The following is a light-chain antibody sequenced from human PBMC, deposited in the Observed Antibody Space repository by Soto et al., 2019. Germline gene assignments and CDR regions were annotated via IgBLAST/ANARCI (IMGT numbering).Light chain of an antibody. J-gene: IGKJ4*01. CDR2: DAS. V-gene: IGKV3-11*01. CDR1: QSVSSN. Sequence: EIVLIQSPATLSLSPGERATLPCRASQSVSSNLAWYQQNPGQAPRLLIFDASNRATGIPARFSGSGSGTDFTLTISSLEPEDFAVYYCQQHSNWPLTFGGGTKVDIK. CDR3: QQHSNWPLT.